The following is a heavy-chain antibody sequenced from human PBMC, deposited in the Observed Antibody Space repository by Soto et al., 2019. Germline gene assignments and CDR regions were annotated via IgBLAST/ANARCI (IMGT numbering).Heavy chain of an antibody. V-gene: IGHV3-33*01. CDR1: GFTFSSYG. CDR2: IWYDGSNK. J-gene: IGHJ6*02. D-gene: IGHD2-8*02. Sequence: GGSLRLSCAASGFTFSSYGMHWVRQAPGKGLEWVAVIWYDGSNKYYADSVKGRFTISRDNSKNTLYLQMNSLRAEDTAVYYCARGTGARPDGMDVWRQGTTVTVSS. CDR3: ARGTGARPDGMDV.